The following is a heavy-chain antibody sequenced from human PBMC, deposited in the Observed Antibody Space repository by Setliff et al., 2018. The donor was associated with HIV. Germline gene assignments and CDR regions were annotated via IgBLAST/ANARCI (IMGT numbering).Heavy chain of an antibody. D-gene: IGHD3-22*01. CDR3: ARSTYYFDSSGYKYNWFDP. CDR2: IYHGVST. J-gene: IGHJ5*02. Sequence: SETLSLTCAVSGGSISSSNWWSWVRQPPEKGLEWIGEIYHGVSTNYNPSLKSRVTISVDKSKNQFSLKLSSVTAADTAVYYCARSTYYFDSSGYKYNWFDPWGQGTRVTVS. V-gene: IGHV4-4*02. CDR1: GGSISSSNW.